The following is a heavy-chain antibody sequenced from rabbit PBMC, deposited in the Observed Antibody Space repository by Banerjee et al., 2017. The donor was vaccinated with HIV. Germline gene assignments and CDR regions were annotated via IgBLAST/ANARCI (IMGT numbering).Heavy chain of an antibody. CDR1: GFTLSSYW. J-gene: IGHJ4*01. Sequence: QEQLKETGGGLVQPEGSLTLTCKASGFTLSSYWMCWVRQAPGKGPEWIGYISNDGNTYYASWVNGRFTISKTSSTTVTLQMTSLTAADTATYFCARSQNGACDLWGPGTLVTVS. D-gene: IGHD3-3*01. V-gene: IGHV1S45*01. CDR2: ISNDGNT. CDR3: ARSQNGACDL.